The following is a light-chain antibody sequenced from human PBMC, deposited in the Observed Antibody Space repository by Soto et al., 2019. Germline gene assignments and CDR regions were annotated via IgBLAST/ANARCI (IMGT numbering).Light chain of an antibody. CDR3: SSSTNSSPFV. CDR1: SSDVGGYNY. V-gene: IGLV2-14*01. J-gene: IGLJ1*01. Sequence: QSVLTQPASVSGSPGQSITISCTGTSSDVGGYNYVSWYQQHPGKAPKLMIYDVSYWPSGVSNRFSGSKSGNTASLTISGLQAEDEADYYCSSSTNSSPFVFGTGTKVTVL. CDR2: DVS.